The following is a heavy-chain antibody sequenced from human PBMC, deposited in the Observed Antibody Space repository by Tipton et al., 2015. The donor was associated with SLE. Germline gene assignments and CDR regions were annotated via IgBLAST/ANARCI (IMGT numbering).Heavy chain of an antibody. Sequence: RSLRLSCAASGFTFSSYGMHWVRQAPGKGLEWVAVIWYDGSNKYYADSVKGRFTISRDTSKNTVYLQMNSLRPEDTAMYYCAKSRTAAGMDSAVWSFDLWGRGTLVTVSS. D-gene: IGHD6-13*01. V-gene: IGHV3-33*08. CDR3: AKSRTAAGMDSAVWSFDL. CDR1: GFTFSSYG. J-gene: IGHJ2*01. CDR2: IWYDGSNK.